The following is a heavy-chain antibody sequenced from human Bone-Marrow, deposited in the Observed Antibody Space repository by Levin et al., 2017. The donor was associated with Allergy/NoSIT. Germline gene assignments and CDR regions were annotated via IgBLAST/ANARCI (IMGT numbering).Heavy chain of an antibody. D-gene: IGHD3-10*01. Sequence: GESLKISCKASGYTFTTYYIHWVRQAPGQGLEWVGLINPSTGGTSYAQKVQGRVTMTRDTSTNTVYMKLSGLRSDDTAVYYCARPGYYGSGNYDSWGQGTLVTISS. CDR3: ARPGYYGSGNYDS. CDR1: GYTFTTYY. J-gene: IGHJ4*02. V-gene: IGHV1-46*01. CDR2: INPSTGGT.